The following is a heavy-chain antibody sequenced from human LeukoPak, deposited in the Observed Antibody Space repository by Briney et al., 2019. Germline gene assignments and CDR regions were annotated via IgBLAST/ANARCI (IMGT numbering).Heavy chain of an antibody. D-gene: IGHD3-22*01. CDR2: FDPEDGET. CDR3: ATGYYYDSSGYLVY. J-gene: IGHJ4*02. V-gene: IGHV1-24*01. CDR1: GYTLTELS. Sequence: ASVKVSCTVSGYTLTELSMHWVRQAPGKGLEWMGGFDPEDGETIYAQKFQGRVTMTEDTSTDTAYMELSSLRSEDTAVYYCATGYYYDSSGYLVYWGQGTLVTVSS.